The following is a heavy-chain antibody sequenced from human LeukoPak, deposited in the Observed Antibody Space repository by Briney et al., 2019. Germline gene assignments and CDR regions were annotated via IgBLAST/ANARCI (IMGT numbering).Heavy chain of an antibody. CDR2: VTDSGGWT. CDR3: TRRSSAAGRQYFDY. D-gene: IGHD6-13*01. CDR1: GFTFRSYA. J-gene: IGHJ4*02. V-gene: IGHV3-23*01. Sequence: GGSLRLSCAASGFTFRSYAMSWVRQAPGKGLEWVSAVTDSGGWTYYAGSVKGRFTISRDDSKNTLYLQMNSLRADDTAVYYCTRRSSAAGRQYFDYWGQGTLVTVSS.